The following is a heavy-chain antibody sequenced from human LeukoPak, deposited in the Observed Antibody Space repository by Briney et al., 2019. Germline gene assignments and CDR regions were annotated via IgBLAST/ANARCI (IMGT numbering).Heavy chain of an antibody. D-gene: IGHD2-21*02. CDR2: SSSSGSAI. J-gene: IGHJ4*02. V-gene: IGHV3-11*01. CDR3: ASPQCGGDCPIDY. Sequence: GETLTLSCAVSGFTFSNCYNSWSRQAPAKGLEWLSYSSSSGSAIYYDASVKGRFTISRDNAKNSLFLQMNSLRAEDTAVYYCASPQCGGDCPIDYWGQGTLVTVSS. CDR1: GFTFSNCY.